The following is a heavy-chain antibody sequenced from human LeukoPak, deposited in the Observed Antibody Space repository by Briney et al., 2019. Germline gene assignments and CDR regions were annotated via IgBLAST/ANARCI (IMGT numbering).Heavy chain of an antibody. Sequence: GGSPRLSCAASGFTFSSYAMSWVRQAPGKGLEWVSAISGSGGSTYYADSVKGRFTISRDNSKNTLYLQMNSLRAEDTAVYYCAKNRASYDFWSGYLNWFDPWGQGTLVTVSS. CDR2: ISGSGGST. V-gene: IGHV3-23*01. CDR1: GFTFSSYA. CDR3: AKNRASYDFWSGYLNWFDP. J-gene: IGHJ5*02. D-gene: IGHD3-3*01.